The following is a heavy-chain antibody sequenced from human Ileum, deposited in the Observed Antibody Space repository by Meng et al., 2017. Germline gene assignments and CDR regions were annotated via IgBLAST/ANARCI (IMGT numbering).Heavy chain of an antibody. CDR2: IHHSGST. V-gene: IGHV4-4*02. CDR3: AREWSGSYRHFDY. Sequence: VQLQGSGPGLRKPSGTLSLPSAVSGGSISTSDWWSWVRQPPGKGLEWIGEIHHSGSTNYNPSLKSRVTISVDKSKNQFSLKLNSVTAADTAVYYCAREWSGSYRHFDYWGQGTLVTVSS. CDR1: GGSISTSDW. D-gene: IGHD1-26*01. J-gene: IGHJ4*02.